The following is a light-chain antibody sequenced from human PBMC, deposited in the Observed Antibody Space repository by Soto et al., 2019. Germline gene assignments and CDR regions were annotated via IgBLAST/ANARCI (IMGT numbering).Light chain of an antibody. CDR2: GNS. CDR3: QSFDGSLSGYVV. J-gene: IGLJ2*01. V-gene: IGLV1-40*01. CDR1: SSNIGAGYD. Sequence: QSVLTQPPSVSGAPGQRVTISCTGSSSNIGAGYDVHWYQQLPGTAPKLLIYGNSNRPSGVPDRFSGSKSGTSASLAITGLQAEDEADYYCQSFDGSLSGYVVFGGGTKQTVL.